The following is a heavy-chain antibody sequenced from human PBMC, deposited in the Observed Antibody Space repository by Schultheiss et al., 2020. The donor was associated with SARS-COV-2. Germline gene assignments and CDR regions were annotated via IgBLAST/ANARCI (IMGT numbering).Heavy chain of an antibody. CDR2: IYHSGST. CDR3: AREDSGASTVDY. D-gene: IGHD1-26*01. V-gene: IGHV4-38-2*02. Sequence: SQTLSLTCAVSGYSINSGYYWGWIRQPPGKGLEWIGSIYHSGSTYYNPSLKSRVTISLDTSKNQFSLKLSSVTAADTAVYYCAREDSGASTVDYWGQGTLVTVSS. J-gene: IGHJ4*02. CDR1: GYSINSGYY.